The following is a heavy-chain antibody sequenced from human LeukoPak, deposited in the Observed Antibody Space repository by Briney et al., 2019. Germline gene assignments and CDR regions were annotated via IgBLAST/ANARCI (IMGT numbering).Heavy chain of an antibody. J-gene: IGHJ4*02. V-gene: IGHV4-31*03. CDR3: ARDLSLHGVRYFDY. Sequence: SETLSLTCTVSGGSISSGGYYWSWIRQHPGKGLEWIGYIYYSGSTYYNPSLKCRVTISVDTSKNQFSLKLSSVTAADTAVYYCARDLSLHGVRYFDYWGQGTLVTVSS. D-gene: IGHD2-15*01. CDR2: IYYSGST. CDR1: GGSISSGGYY.